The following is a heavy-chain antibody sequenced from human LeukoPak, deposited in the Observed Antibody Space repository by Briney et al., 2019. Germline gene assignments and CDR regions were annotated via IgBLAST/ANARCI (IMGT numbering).Heavy chain of an antibody. Sequence: SETLSLTCAVSGGSISSGDYYWGWIRQRPGKGLEWIGYIYYSGSTYYNPSLKSRIIISVDTSKNMFSLKLSSVIAADTAVYYCARAFWNDVSRVDYWGQGTLVTVSS. CDR3: ARAFWNDVSRVDY. CDR2: IYYSGST. D-gene: IGHD1-1*01. V-gene: IGHV4-30-4*08. CDR1: GGSISSGDYY. J-gene: IGHJ4*02.